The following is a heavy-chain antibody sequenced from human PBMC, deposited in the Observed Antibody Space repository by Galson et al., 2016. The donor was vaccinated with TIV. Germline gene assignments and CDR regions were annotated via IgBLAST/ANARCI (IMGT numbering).Heavy chain of an antibody. V-gene: IGHV1-2*06. CDR3: ARDYDLLTGPSSFDY. Sequence: SVKVSCKAFGYTFSHYFLHWVRQAPGQGLEWMGRINPKNGATDYAQKFEGRVTMTRDTSINTAYMELNRLRSDDTAVYYCARDYDLLTGPSSFDYLGQGTLVTVSS. CDR2: INPKNGAT. D-gene: IGHD3-9*01. CDR1: GYTFSHYF. J-gene: IGHJ4*02.